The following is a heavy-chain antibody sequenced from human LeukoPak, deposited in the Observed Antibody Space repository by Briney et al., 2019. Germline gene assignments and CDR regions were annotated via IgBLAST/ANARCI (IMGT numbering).Heavy chain of an antibody. CDR2: INPSSGGT. Sequence: ASVKVSCKASGYTFTGYYMHWVRQAPGQGLEWMGWINPSSGGTNYAQKFQGRVTMTRDTSISTAYMELSRLRSDDTAVYYCARESYYGSGKGWFDPWGQGTLVTVSS. CDR3: ARESYYGSGKGWFDP. D-gene: IGHD3-10*01. J-gene: IGHJ5*02. V-gene: IGHV1-2*02. CDR1: GYTFTGYY.